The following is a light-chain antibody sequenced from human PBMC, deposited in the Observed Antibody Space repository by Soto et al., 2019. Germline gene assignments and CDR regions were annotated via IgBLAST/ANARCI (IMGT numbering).Light chain of an antibody. Sequence: AIRMTQSPSSLSASTGDRVTITCRASQGISSYLAWYQQKPGKAPKLLIYAASTLQSGVPSRFSGSGSGTDFPFTISCLQSENFATYYCQQYFCYPPLTFGPGTKVDIK. CDR2: AAS. V-gene: IGKV1-8*01. CDR3: QQYFCYPPLT. CDR1: QGISSY. J-gene: IGKJ3*01.